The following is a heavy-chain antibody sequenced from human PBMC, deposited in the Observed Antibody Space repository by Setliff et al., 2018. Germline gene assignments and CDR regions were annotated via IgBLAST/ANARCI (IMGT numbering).Heavy chain of an antibody. D-gene: IGHD3-16*01. CDR1: GGSVSPYF. CDR3: ARDYGPNDY. J-gene: IGHJ4*02. CDR2: IYHNGNT. V-gene: IGHV4-59*02. Sequence: SETLSLTCTVSGGSVSPYFWSWIRQPPGKGLEWIGYIYHNGNTNFNPSLKSRVTISVDTSKNQFSLRLSSVTAADTAVYFCARDYGPNDYWGQGSLVTVSS.